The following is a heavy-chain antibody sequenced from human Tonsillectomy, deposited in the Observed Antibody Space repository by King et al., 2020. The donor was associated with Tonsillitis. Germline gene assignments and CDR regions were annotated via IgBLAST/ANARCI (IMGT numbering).Heavy chain of an antibody. D-gene: IGHD5-12*01. V-gene: IGHV1-46*01. CDR3: ARDVATGYYGQIDY. CDR2: INPSGGSK. J-gene: IGHJ4*02. Sequence: VQLVESGAEVKKPGASVKVSCKASGYTFTNYYMHWERQAPGQGLEWMGIINPSGGSKTYAQKFQGRVTMNRDTSTSTVYMELSSLRSEDTAVYYCARDVATGYYGQIDYWGQGTLFTVSS. CDR1: GYTFTNYY.